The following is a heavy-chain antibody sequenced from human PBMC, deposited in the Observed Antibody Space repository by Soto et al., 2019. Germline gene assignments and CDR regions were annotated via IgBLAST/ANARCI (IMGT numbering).Heavy chain of an antibody. CDR1: GGSFTSYS. CDR2: IIPVFGTT. V-gene: IGHV1-69*01. Sequence: QVQLVQSGAEVKKPGSSLKLSCRASGGSFTSYSISWLRQAPGQGLEWMGGIIPVFGTTSYAQRLQGRVTITADEATITAYLDLSSLISEDTAMYYCARDPRIYCTSSSCHSYFDSWGQGTLVTVSS. J-gene: IGHJ4*02. CDR3: ARDPRIYCTSSSCHSYFDS. D-gene: IGHD2-2*01.